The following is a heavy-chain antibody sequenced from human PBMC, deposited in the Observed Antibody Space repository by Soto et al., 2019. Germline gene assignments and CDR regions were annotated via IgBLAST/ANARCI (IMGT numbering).Heavy chain of an antibody. D-gene: IGHD2-2*01. Sequence: GGSLRLSCAASGFTFSSYAMHWVRQAPGKGLEWVAVISYDGSNKYYADSVKGRFTISRDNSKNTLYLQMHSLRPEDTAAYYCARDPLPNAYCLSTFCYRLPWFDPWGQGTLVTVSS. CDR3: ARDPLPNAYCLSTFCYRLPWFDP. V-gene: IGHV3-30-3*01. J-gene: IGHJ5*02. CDR1: GFTFSSYA. CDR2: ISYDGSNK.